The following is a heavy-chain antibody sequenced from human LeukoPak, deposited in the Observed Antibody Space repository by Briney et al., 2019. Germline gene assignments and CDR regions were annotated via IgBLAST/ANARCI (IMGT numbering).Heavy chain of an antibody. CDR2: ISAYNGNT. V-gene: IGHV1-18*01. D-gene: IGHD3-22*01. Sequence: GASVKVSCKASGYTFTSYGISWVRQAPGQGLEWMGWISAYNGNTNYAQKLQGRVTMTTDTSTSTAYMELRSLRSDDTAVYYCARVSGPGHYYDSSGYYPTDAFDIWGQGTMVTVSS. CDR1: GYTFTSYG. CDR3: ARVSGPGHYYDSSGYYPTDAFDI. J-gene: IGHJ3*02.